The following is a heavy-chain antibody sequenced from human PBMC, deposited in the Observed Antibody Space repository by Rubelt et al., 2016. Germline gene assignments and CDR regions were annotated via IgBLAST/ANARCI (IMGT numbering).Heavy chain of an antibody. CDR2: IYYSGST. J-gene: IGHJ5*02. Sequence: QVQLQESGPGLVKPSETLSLTCTVSGASLSNSYWSWIRQPPGKGLEWIGYIYYSGSTYYNPSLKSRVTISVDTSKNQFSLKLSSVTAADTAVDYCARELDEVCWFDPWGQGTLVTVSS. V-gene: IGHV4-59*01. CDR1: GASLSNSY. CDR3: ARELDEVCWFDP. D-gene: IGHD3/OR15-3a*01.